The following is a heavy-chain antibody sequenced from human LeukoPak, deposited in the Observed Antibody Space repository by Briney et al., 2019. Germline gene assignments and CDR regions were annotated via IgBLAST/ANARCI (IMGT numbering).Heavy chain of an antibody. J-gene: IGHJ4*02. V-gene: IGHV3-74*01. CDR1: GFTFSTYW. Sequence: GGSLRLSCAGSGFTFSTYWMHWVRRAPGGGLVWVSGINTDGSTTSYADSVKGRFTISRDNAKNTLYLQMSGLRAEDTAVYYCAKESGYDVDLEYWGQGALVTVSS. CDR2: INTDGSTT. CDR3: AKESGYDVDLEY. D-gene: IGHD5-12*01.